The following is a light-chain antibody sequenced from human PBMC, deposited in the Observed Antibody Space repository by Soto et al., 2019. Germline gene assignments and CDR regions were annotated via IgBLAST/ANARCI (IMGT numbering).Light chain of an antibody. CDR2: GAS. V-gene: IGKV3-15*01. CDR1: RSVAYN. J-gene: IGKJ2*01. Sequence: EIVMTQSPTTLSVSPGERATLSCRASRSVAYNLAWYQQKPAQAPRLLIYGASTRATGIPARFSASGFGTDFTLTISSLQSEDFAIYYCQQSNDWPPYTFGQGTKVDIK. CDR3: QQSNDWPPYT.